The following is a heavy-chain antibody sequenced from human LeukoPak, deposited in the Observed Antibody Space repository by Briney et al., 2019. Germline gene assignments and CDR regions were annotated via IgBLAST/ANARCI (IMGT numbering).Heavy chain of an antibody. D-gene: IGHD4-11*01. CDR1: GGSISSGDYY. J-gene: IGHJ6*03. CDR3: ARGYSNFPYYYMDV. V-gene: IGHV4-30-4*08. CDR2: IYYSGST. Sequence: PSETLSLTCTVSGGSISSGDYYWNWIRQPPGKGLEWIGYIYYSGSTYYNPSLKSRVTISVDTSKNQFSLQLSSVTAADTAVYYCARGYSNFPYYYMDVWGKGTTVTVSS.